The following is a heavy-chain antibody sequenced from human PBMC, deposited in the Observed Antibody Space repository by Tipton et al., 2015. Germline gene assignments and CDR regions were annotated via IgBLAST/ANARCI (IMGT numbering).Heavy chain of an antibody. J-gene: IGHJ6*02. CDR2: VSHDGNHK. D-gene: IGHD6-6*01. Sequence: SLRLSCAASGFTFSNYGMHWVRQAPGKGLEWAAVVSHDGNHKFYADSVKGRFTIFRDTSKNTLYLRMNSLRADDTGVYYCAKDRPTYTYYSGMDVWGQGTTATVSS. V-gene: IGHV3-30*18. CDR3: AKDRPTYTYYSGMDV. CDR1: GFTFSNYG.